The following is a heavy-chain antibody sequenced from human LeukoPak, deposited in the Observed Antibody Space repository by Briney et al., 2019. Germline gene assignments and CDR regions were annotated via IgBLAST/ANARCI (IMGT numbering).Heavy chain of an antibody. CDR3: ARGYSYGRLGYLDY. CDR1: GFTFSSYA. J-gene: IGHJ4*02. Sequence: GGSLRLSCAASGFTFSSYAMHWVRQAPGKGLEWVAVISYDGSDKYYADSVKGRFTISRDNSKNTLYLQMNSLRAEDTAVYYCARGYSYGRLGYLDYWGQGTLVTVSS. CDR2: ISYDGSDK. D-gene: IGHD5-18*01. V-gene: IGHV3-30*04.